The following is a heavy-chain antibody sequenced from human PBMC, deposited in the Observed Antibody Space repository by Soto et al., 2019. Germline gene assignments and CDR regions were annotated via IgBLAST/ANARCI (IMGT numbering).Heavy chain of an antibody. CDR3: ATNYDILTGSGNDAFDI. CDR2: ISSNGGST. Sequence: GGSLRLSCAASGFTFSNYAMHWVRQAPGKGLEYVSAISSNGGSTYYANSVKGRFTISRDNSKNTLYLQMGSLRAEDMAVYYCATNYDILTGSGNDAFDIWGQGTMVTVSS. V-gene: IGHV3-64*01. CDR1: GFTFSNYA. D-gene: IGHD3-9*01. J-gene: IGHJ3*02.